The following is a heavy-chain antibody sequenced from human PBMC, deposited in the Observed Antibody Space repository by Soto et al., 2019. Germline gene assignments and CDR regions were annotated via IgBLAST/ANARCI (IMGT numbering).Heavy chain of an antibody. J-gene: IGHJ5*02. CDR1: GYTFTSYG. CDR2: ISAYNGNT. Sequence: ASVKVSCKAPGYTFTSYGISWVRQAPGQGLEWMGWISAYNGNTNYAQKLQGRVTMTTDTSTSTAYMELRSLRSDDTAVYYCARDIQEQWLGYWFDPWGQGTLVTVSS. CDR3: ARDIQEQWLGYWFDP. V-gene: IGHV1-18*01. D-gene: IGHD6-19*01.